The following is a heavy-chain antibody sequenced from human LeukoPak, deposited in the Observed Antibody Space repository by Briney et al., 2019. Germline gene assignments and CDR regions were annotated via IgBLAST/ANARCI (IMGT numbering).Heavy chain of an antibody. CDR1: GGTFSSYA. J-gene: IGHJ1*01. CDR3: ARGFDNDEEWYFQH. V-gene: IGHV1-69*13. D-gene: IGHD3-9*01. Sequence: ASVKVSCKASGGTFSSYAISWVRQAPGQGLEWMGGIIPIFGTANYAQKFQGRVTITADESTSTAYMELSSLRSEDMAVYYCARGFDNDEEWYFQHWGQGTLVTVSS. CDR2: IIPIFGTA.